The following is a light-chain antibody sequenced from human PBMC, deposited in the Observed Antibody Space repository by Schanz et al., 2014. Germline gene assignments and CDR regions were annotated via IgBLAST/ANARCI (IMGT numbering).Light chain of an antibody. CDR3: SSYTSSNTPV. CDR1: SSDVGGYNF. Sequence: QSALTQPPSASGSPGQSVTISCTGTSSDVGGYNFVSWYQQHPGKVPKLMIYEVSKRPSGISNRFSGSKSGNTASLTISGLQAVDEADYYCSSYTSSNTPVFGGGTKLTVL. CDR2: EVS. J-gene: IGLJ2*01. V-gene: IGLV2-14*01.